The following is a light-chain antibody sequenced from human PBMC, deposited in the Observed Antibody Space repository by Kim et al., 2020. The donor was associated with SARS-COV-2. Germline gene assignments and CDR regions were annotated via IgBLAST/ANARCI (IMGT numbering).Light chain of an antibody. CDR2: SAS. Sequence: PPEERATPSCRASQSVSSNLAWYPQRPGQAPRLLIYSASTRATDIPARFSGTGSGTEFTLTISSLQSEDFAVYYCQQYNNWPPITFGQGTRLEIK. V-gene: IGKV3-15*01. CDR1: QSVSSN. CDR3: QQYNNWPPIT. J-gene: IGKJ5*01.